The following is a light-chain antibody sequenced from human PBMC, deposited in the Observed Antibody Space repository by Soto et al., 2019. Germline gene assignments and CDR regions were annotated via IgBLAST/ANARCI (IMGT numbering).Light chain of an antibody. Sequence: EIVLTQSPATLSLSPGERATLSCRASQSVSRYLAWYQQKPGQAPRLLIYDASNRATGIPARFSGSGSGTDFTLTISILDPEDFAVYYCQQRTNWPLTFCGGTKVEIK. V-gene: IGKV3-11*01. CDR2: DAS. J-gene: IGKJ4*01. CDR1: QSVSRY. CDR3: QQRTNWPLT.